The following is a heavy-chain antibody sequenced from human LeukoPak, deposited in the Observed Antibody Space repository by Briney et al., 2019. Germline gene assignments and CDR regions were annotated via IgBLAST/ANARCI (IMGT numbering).Heavy chain of an antibody. CDR1: GYTFTSSD. CDR2: MNPDSGNR. D-gene: IGHD2-2*02. CDR3: AREIPNYYGMDV. V-gene: IGHV1-8*01. Sequence: ASVKVSCKASGYTFTSSDINWARQATGQGLEWMGWMNPDSGNRGYAQKFQGRVTMTRNTSISTAYMELSSLRSEDTAVYYCAREIPNYYGMDVWGQGTTVTVSS. J-gene: IGHJ6*02.